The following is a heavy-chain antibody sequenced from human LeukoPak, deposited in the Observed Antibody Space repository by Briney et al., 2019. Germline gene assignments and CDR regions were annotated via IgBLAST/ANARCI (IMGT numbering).Heavy chain of an antibody. D-gene: IGHD3-22*01. V-gene: IGHV3-23*01. CDR2: INGSGGST. Sequence: AGSLRLSCAASGFTFTTYARSWIRQAPGKGLEWVSGINGSGGSTYYADSVNGRITISSANSNNTLYLQMNSPEAEDTAVYYCATANFCDSSGYVYFQHWGQGTLVTVSS. CDR3: ATANFCDSSGYVYFQH. J-gene: IGHJ1*01. CDR1: GFTFTTYA.